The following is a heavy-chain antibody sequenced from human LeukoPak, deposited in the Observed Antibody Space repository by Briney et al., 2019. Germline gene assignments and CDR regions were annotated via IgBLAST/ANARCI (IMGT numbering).Heavy chain of an antibody. CDR1: GFTFSSYG. V-gene: IGHV3-33*06. CDR2: IWYDGSNK. Sequence: GGSLRLSCAASGFTFSSYGMHWVRQAPGKGLEWVAVIWYDGSNKYYADSVKGRFTISRDNSKNTLYVQMNSLRAEDTAVYYCAKDVVVTAMGFDYWGQGTLVTVSS. D-gene: IGHD2-21*02. J-gene: IGHJ4*02. CDR3: AKDVVVTAMGFDY.